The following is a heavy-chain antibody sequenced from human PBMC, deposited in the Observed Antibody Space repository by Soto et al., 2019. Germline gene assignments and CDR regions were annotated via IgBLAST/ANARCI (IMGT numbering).Heavy chain of an antibody. CDR1: GFIFSSYA. CDR2: ISGDGYSA. D-gene: IGHD3-10*01. J-gene: IGHJ4*03. V-gene: IGHV3-23*01. CDR3: ALRHYYGSGNFALVK. Sequence: EVRLWESGGGLVQPGGSLRLSCGGSGFIFSSYAMSWVRQAPGKGLEWVSSISGDGYSADYADSVKSRFTVSRHNAKSALYLQMNSLRAEDTAVYYCALRHYYGSGNFALVKWGQGTLVTVSS.